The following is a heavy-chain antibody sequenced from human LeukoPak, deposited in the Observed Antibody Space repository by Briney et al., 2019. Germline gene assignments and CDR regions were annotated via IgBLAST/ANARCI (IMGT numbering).Heavy chain of an antibody. CDR2: IREDGSEI. V-gene: IGHV3-7*03. CDR1: GFTFSTYW. D-gene: IGHD1-26*01. CDR3: PRDRSWSGYDY. J-gene: IGHJ4*02. Sequence: GGSLRLSCGASGFTFSTYWMTWVRQAPGKGLEWVANIREDGSEIFYVDSVKGRFTISRDNAKNSMYLQMNSLRVEDSGLYYCPRDRSWSGYDYWGQGTLVTVSS.